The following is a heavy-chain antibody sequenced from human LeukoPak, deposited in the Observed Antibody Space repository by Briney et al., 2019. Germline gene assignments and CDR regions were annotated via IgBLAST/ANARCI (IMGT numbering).Heavy chain of an antibody. CDR2: ISSGSTYM. V-gene: IGHV3-21*01. Sequence: GGSLRLSCAASGFTFSSYSMNWVRQAPGKGLEWVSSISSGSTYMYYADSVKGRFTISRDNAQNSMYLQMNSLRAEDTAVYYCAKSSYYDASGYYREYYFDYWGQGTLVTVSS. D-gene: IGHD3-22*01. J-gene: IGHJ4*02. CDR1: GFTFSSYS. CDR3: AKSSYYDASGYYREYYFDY.